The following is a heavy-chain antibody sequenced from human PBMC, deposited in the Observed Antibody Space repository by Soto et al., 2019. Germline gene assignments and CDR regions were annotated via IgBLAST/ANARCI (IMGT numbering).Heavy chain of an antibody. CDR3: VRKVIGYVQRVVEV. Sequence: QVQLQQSGPRLVKPSETLSLTGTVSSGPSSSYNWGWIRQSPGRRLEWIGYVYNIGGCGYNPSLECRGPMSADTATNTISLTLTSVTAADTSGHYCVRKVIGYVQRVVEVWGQGTAVSVSS. CDR2: VYNIGGC. J-gene: IGHJ6*02. V-gene: IGHV4-59*04. D-gene: IGHD3-16*02. CDR1: SGPSSSYN.